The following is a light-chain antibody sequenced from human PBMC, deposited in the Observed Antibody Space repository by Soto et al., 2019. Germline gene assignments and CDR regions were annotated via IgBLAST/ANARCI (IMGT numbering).Light chain of an antibody. CDR1: QGVSSY. V-gene: IGKV3-11*01. Sequence: EIVLTQSPATLSLSPGERATLSFRASQGVSSYLAWYQQKPGQAPRLLIYDASNRATGIPARFSGSGSGTDFTLTISSLEPEDFAVYYCQQRSNWPPGLTFGGGTKVEIK. CDR2: DAS. CDR3: QQRSNWPPGLT. J-gene: IGKJ4*01.